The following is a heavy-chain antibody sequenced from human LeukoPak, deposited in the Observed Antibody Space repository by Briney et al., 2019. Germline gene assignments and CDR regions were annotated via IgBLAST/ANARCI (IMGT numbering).Heavy chain of an antibody. J-gene: IGHJ4*02. V-gene: IGHV3-30*02. Sequence: GGSLRLSCAASGFIFSTYGMYWVRQAPGKGLEWVAFIRHDGSIKNYADSVKGRSTISRDNSKNTLYLQMNSLRDEDTAVYYCAKDSLADIDYWGQGTLVTVSS. CDR2: IRHDGSIK. D-gene: IGHD3-16*01. CDR1: GFIFSTYG. CDR3: AKDSLADIDY.